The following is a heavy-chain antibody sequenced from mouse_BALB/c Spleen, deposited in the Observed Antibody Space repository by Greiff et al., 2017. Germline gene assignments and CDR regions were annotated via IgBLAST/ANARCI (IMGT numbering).Heavy chain of an antibody. CDR1: GFNIKDYY. D-gene: IGHD1-1*01. CDR2: IDPENGNT. J-gene: IGHJ2*01. CDR3: ASYYYGSSYVIDY. Sequence: VQLKQSGAELVRPGALVKLSCKASGFNIKDYYMHWVKQRPEQGLEWIGWIDPENGNTIYDPKFQGKASITADTSSNTAYLQLSSLTSEDTAVYYCASYYYGSSYVIDYWGQGTTLTVSS. V-gene: IGHV14-1*02.